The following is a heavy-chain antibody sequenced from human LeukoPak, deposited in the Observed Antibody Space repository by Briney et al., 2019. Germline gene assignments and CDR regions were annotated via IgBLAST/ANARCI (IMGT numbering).Heavy chain of an antibody. CDR3: ARVGVLGITMVRGALYYFDY. J-gene: IGHJ4*02. D-gene: IGHD3-10*01. Sequence: KPSETLSLTCTVSGGSISSGGYYWSWLRQHPGNGLEWFVYIYYSGSTYYNPSLESRVTISVDTSKNQFSLKLSSVTAADTAVYYCARVGVLGITMVRGALYYFDYWGQGTLVTVSS. CDR1: GGSISSGGYY. CDR2: IYYSGST. V-gene: IGHV4-31*03.